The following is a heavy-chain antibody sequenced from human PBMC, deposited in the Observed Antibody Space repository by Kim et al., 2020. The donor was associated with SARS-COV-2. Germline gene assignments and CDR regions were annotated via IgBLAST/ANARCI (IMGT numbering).Heavy chain of an antibody. CDR2: IYYSGST. D-gene: IGHD5-18*01. Sequence: SETLSLTCTVSGGSISSGGYYWSWIRQHPGKGLEWIGYIYYSGSTYYNPSLKSRVTISVDTSKNQFSLKLSSVTAADTAVYYCARDRGTAIDYWGQGTLVTVSS. V-gene: IGHV4-31*03. CDR1: GGSISSGGYY. J-gene: IGHJ4*02. CDR3: ARDRGTAIDY.